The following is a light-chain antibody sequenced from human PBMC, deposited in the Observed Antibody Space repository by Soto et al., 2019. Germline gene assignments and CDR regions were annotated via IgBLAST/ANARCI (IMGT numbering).Light chain of an antibody. Sequence: DIQMTQSPSSLSASVGDRVTITCRASQSIRNYLNWYQLKPGKAPKLLIYATYSLETGVPSRFSGSGSGTDFTLTVSTLQPEDFATYYCQQSYTVPITFGQGTRLE. CDR1: QSIRNY. V-gene: IGKV1-39*01. CDR3: QQSYTVPIT. J-gene: IGKJ5*01. CDR2: ATY.